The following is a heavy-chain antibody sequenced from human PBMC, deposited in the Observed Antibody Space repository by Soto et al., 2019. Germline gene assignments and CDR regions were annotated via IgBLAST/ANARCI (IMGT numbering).Heavy chain of an antibody. CDR3: ARWPGDEYYGMDV. V-gene: IGHV1-46*01. D-gene: IGHD7-27*01. CDR2: INPSGGST. Sequence: ASVKVSCKASGYTFTSYGISWVRQAPGQGLEWMGIINPSGGSTSYAQKFQGRVTMTRDTSTSTVYMELSSLRSEDTAVYYCARWPGDEYYGMDVWGQGTTVTVSS. J-gene: IGHJ6*02. CDR1: GYTFTSYG.